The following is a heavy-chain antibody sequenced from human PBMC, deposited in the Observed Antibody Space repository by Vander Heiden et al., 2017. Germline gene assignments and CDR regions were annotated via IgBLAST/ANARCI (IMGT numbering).Heavy chain of an antibody. CDR2: IISSFDTA. CDR1: GRTFRRYA. CDR3: ARFEYSSGWPFFEY. D-gene: IGHD6-19*01. V-gene: IGHV1-69*01. J-gene: IGHJ4*02. Sequence: SSVTVSCQAPGRTFRRYAISCVRTADAQGLGWMGGIISSFDTANHAQKVQGKVTITADESTSTAYMELRSLGSEDTAVYYCARFEYSSGWPFFEYWGQGTLVNLSS.